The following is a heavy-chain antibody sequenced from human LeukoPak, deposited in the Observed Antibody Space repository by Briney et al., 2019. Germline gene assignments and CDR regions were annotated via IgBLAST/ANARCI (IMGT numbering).Heavy chain of an antibody. CDR3: AREKRLRYFDY. Sequence: SETLSPTCAVYGGSFSGYYWSWIRQPPGKGLEWIGEINHSGSTNYNPSLKSRVTISVDTSKNQFSLKLSSVTAADTAVYYCAREKRLRYFDYWGQGTLVTVSS. CDR2: INHSGST. CDR1: GGSFSGYY. V-gene: IGHV4-34*01. D-gene: IGHD5-18*01. J-gene: IGHJ4*02.